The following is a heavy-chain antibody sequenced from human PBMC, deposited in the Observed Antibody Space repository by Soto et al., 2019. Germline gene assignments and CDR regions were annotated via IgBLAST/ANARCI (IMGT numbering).Heavy chain of an antibody. V-gene: IGHV1-3*01. J-gene: IGHJ4*02. D-gene: IGHD6-19*01. CDR2: INAGNGNT. CDR3: ATESGIAVAGTAFDY. Sequence: GASVKVSCKASGYTFTSYAMHWVRQAPGQRLEWMGWINAGNGNTKYSQKFQGRVTITRDTSASTAYMELSSLRSEDTAVYYCATESGIAVAGTAFDYWGQGTLVTVSS. CDR1: GYTFTSYA.